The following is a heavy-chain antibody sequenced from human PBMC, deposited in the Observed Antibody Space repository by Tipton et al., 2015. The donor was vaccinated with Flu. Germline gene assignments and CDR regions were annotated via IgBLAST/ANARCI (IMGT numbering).Heavy chain of an antibody. CDR3: ASVRELREIWFGP. V-gene: IGHV5-51*03. CDR1: GFSFISYW. J-gene: IGHJ5*02. D-gene: IGHD1-7*01. CDR2: IYPGDSDI. Sequence: QLVQSGAEVKKPGESLKISCKGSGFSFISYWIAWVRQMPGKGLEWMGIIYPGDSDIRYSPSFQGQVTISVDKSINIAYLQWSSLRASDTAIYYCASVRELREIWFGPWGQGTLVAVSS.